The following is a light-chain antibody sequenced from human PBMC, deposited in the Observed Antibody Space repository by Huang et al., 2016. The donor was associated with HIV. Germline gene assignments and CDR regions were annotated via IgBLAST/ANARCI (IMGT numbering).Light chain of an antibody. Sequence: IVLTQSPATLAWYPGERVTLSCRASQSVGNYIAWNQQHPGQSPKLRIYDTSNRATGTPVRFSGSGSGTDFTLTISSLESEDFAVYYCQQRSSGVTFGGGTKVQVK. V-gene: IGKV3-11*01. CDR2: DTS. CDR1: QSVGNY. J-gene: IGKJ4*01. CDR3: QQRSSGVT.